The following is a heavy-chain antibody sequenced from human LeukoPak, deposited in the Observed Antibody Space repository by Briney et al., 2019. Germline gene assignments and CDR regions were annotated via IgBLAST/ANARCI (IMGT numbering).Heavy chain of an antibody. CDR2: MNPNSGNT. CDR1: GYTFTSYD. D-gene: IGHD3-10*01. CDR3: ATGHKDVWFGELTLNWFDP. Sequence: ASVKVSCKASGYTFTSYDINWVRQATGQGLEWMGWMNPNSGNTGYAQKFQGRVTITRNTSISTAYMELSSLRSEDTAVYYCATGHKDVWFGELTLNWFDPWGQGTLVTVSS. J-gene: IGHJ5*02. V-gene: IGHV1-8*03.